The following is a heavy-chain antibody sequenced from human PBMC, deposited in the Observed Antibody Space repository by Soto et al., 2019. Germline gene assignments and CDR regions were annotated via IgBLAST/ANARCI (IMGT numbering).Heavy chain of an antibody. CDR2: IYSGGST. CDR1: GFTVSSNY. Sequence: EVQLVETGGGLIQPGGSLRLSCAASGFTVSSNYMSWVRQAPGKGLEWVSVIYSGGSTYYADSVKGRFTISRDNSKNTLYLQMNSLIAEDTAVYYCAREGGYYDSSGYYNHDSFDIWGQGTMFTVSS. D-gene: IGHD3-22*01. J-gene: IGHJ3*02. CDR3: AREGGYYDSSGYYNHDSFDI. V-gene: IGHV3-53*02.